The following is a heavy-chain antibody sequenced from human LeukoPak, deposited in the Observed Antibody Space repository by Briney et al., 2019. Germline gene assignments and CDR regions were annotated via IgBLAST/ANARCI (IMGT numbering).Heavy chain of an antibody. D-gene: IGHD3-22*01. J-gene: IGHJ4*02. CDR1: GFTFSSYA. Sequence: GGSLRLSCAASGFTFSSYAMSWVRQAPGKGLEWVSAISGSGGSTYYADSVKGRFTISRDNAKNSLYLQMNSLRAEDTAVYYCARGDLHYYDSSGPDYWGQGTLVTVSS. CDR3: ARGDLHYYDSSGPDY. CDR2: ISGSGGST. V-gene: IGHV3-23*01.